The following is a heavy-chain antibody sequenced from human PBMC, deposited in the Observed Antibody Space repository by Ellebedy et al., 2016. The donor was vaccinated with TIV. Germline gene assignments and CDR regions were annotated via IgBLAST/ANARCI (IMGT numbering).Heavy chain of an antibody. J-gene: IGHJ4*02. Sequence: ASVKVSCKASGGTFSSYAISWVRQAPGQGLEWMGGIIPIFGTANYAQKFQGRVTITADESTSTAYMELSSLRSEDTAVYYCARELYCGGDCYKFFDYWGQGTLVTVSS. V-gene: IGHV1-69*13. CDR2: IIPIFGTA. CDR3: ARELYCGGDCYKFFDY. CDR1: GGTFSSYA. D-gene: IGHD2-21*02.